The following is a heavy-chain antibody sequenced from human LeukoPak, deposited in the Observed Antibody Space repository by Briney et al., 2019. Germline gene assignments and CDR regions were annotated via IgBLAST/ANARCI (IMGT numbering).Heavy chain of an antibody. J-gene: IGHJ4*02. CDR3: ARDSPGRYFGY. CDR1: GDSVSSTNYY. CDR2: THYSGNT. V-gene: IGHV4-39*07. D-gene: IGHD1-26*01. Sequence: SETLSLTCVVSGDSVSSTNYYWGWIRQPPGKGLEWIGTTHYSGNTYYNPSLKSRVTISLDTSKNQFSLRLNSVTAADTAVYYCARDSPGRYFGYWGQGTLVTVSS.